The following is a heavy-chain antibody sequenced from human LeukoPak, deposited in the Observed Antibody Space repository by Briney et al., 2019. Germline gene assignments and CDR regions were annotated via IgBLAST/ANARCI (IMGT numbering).Heavy chain of an antibody. D-gene: IGHD3-10*01. CDR3: ARSWFRFDP. J-gene: IGHJ5*02. CDR1: GGSISSGSYY. Sequence: SQTLSLTCTVSGGSISSGSYYWSWIRQPAGKGLEWIGRIYTSGSNNYNPSLKSRVTISVDTSKNQFALKLSSVTAADTAVYYCARSWFRFDPWGQGTLVTVSS. V-gene: IGHV4-61*02. CDR2: IYTSGSN.